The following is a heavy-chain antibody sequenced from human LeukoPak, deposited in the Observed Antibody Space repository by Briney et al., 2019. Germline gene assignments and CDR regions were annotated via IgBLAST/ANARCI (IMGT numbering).Heavy chain of an antibody. J-gene: IGHJ3*01. Sequence: GGSLRLSCAASGFTLSSYAMSWVREAPARGLEWVAVTWQHGSDVAYADSVKGRFIISRDDAKNTVFLQMNSLRDEDTAVYYCAKEWSAFDLWGQGTMVSVSS. CDR1: GFTLSSYA. D-gene: IGHD2-15*01. V-gene: IGHV3-33*06. CDR2: TWQHGSDV. CDR3: AKEWSAFDL.